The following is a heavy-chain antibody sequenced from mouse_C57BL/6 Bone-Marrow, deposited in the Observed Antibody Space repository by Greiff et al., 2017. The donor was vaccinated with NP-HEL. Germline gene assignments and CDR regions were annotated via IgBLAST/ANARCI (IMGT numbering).Heavy chain of an antibody. V-gene: IGHV1-64*01. CDR3: ANYGSSPLDY. J-gene: IGHJ2*01. D-gene: IGHD1-1*01. CDR1: GYTFTSYW. CDR2: IHPNSGST. Sequence: VQLQQSGAELVKPGATVKLSCKASGYTFTSYWMHWVKQRPGQGLEWIGMIHPNSGSTNYNEKFKSKATLTVDKSSSTAYMQLSSLTSEDSAVYYCANYGSSPLDYWGQGTTLTVSS.